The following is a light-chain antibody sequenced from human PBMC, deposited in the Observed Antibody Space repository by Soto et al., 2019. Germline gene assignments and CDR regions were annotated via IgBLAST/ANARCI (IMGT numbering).Light chain of an antibody. Sequence: DIQMTQSPPSLSASVGERVTITCRASQSINTYLNWYQQKPGKAPKLLIYVTSSLQSGVPSRFSGSGSGTDFTLTISGLLPEDFATYYCQQSFSVPYTFGQGTKMEI. CDR2: VTS. V-gene: IGKV1-39*01. J-gene: IGKJ2*01. CDR1: QSINTY. CDR3: QQSFSVPYT.